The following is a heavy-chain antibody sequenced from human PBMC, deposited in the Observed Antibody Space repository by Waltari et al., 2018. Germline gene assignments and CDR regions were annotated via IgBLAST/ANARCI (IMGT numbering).Heavy chain of an antibody. V-gene: IGHV3-11*04. CDR2: ISGSGDVI. CDR3: ARDYRNGASDV. D-gene: IGHD1-26*01. J-gene: IGHJ3*01. Sequence: WISYISGSGDVIYYADSGKGRFTIARDNAKNSLYLQMNGLRAEDTAIYYCARDYRNGASDVWGQGTMVTVAS.